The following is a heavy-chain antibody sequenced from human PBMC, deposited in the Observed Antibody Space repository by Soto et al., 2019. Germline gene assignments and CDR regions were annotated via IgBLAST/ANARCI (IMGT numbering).Heavy chain of an antibody. CDR1: GFTFSSYS. CDR2: ISSSSSYI. Sequence: PGGSLRLSCAASGFTFSSYSMNWARQAPGKGLEWVSSISSSSSYIYYADSVKGRFTISRDNAKNSLYLQMNSLRAEDTAVYYCARTYYDFWSGYPAEYFQHWGQGTLVTVSS. V-gene: IGHV3-21*01. D-gene: IGHD3-3*01. J-gene: IGHJ1*01. CDR3: ARTYYDFWSGYPAEYFQH.